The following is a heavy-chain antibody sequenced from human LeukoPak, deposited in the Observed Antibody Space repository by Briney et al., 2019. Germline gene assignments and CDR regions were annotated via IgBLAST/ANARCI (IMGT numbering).Heavy chain of an antibody. CDR3: ARTDTTTVTTNYDY. Sequence: QPGRSLRLSCAASGFTFSRYWMSWVRQAPGKGLEWVANIKQDGSEKYYVDSVKGRFTISRDNAKNSLYLQMNSLRAEDTAVYYCARTDTTTVTTNYDYWGQGTLVTVSS. D-gene: IGHD4-17*01. J-gene: IGHJ4*02. CDR2: IKQDGSEK. CDR1: GFTFSRYW. V-gene: IGHV3-7*03.